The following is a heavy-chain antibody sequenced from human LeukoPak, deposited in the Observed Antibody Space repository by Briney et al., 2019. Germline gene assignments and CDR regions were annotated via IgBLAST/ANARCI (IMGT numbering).Heavy chain of an antibody. V-gene: IGHV1-18*01. CDR1: GFTFSSYG. Sequence: ASVKVSCKASGFTFSSYGISWVRQAPGQGLEWMGWISAYNGKTNYAQKFQGRVTMITDTSTSTAYMDLRSLRSDDTAVYYCARGGALTSFDSWGQGTLITVSS. D-gene: IGHD1-26*01. CDR2: ISAYNGKT. CDR3: ARGGALTSFDS. J-gene: IGHJ4*02.